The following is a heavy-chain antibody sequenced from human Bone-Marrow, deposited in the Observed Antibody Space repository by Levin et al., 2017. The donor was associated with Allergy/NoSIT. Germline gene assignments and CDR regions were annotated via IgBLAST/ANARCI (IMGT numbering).Heavy chain of an antibody. V-gene: IGHV1-46*01. J-gene: IGHJ3*02. CDR1: GYTFTSYY. D-gene: IGHD2-15*01. CDR2: INPSGGST. Sequence: ASVKVSCKASGYTFTSYYMHWVRQAPGQGLEWMGIINPSGGSTSYAQKFQGRVTMTRDTSTSTVYMELSSLRSEDTAVYYCARGIVVVVAAGGAFDIWGQGTMVTVSS. CDR3: ARGIVVVVAAGGAFDI.